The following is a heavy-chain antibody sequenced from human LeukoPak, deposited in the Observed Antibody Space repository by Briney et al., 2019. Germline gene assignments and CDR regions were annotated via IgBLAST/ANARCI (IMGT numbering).Heavy chain of an antibody. CDR3: ARDQFRYYYDRSGPGYYYGMDV. V-gene: IGHV3-48*01. D-gene: IGHD3-22*01. J-gene: IGHJ6*02. CDR1: GFTFSSYS. CDR2: ISSSGSTI. Sequence: PGGSLRLSCAASGFTFSSYSMNWVRQAPGKGLEWVSYISSSGSTIYYADSVRGRFTISRDNAKNSLYLQMNSLRAEDTAVYYCARDQFRYYYDRSGPGYYYGMDVWGQGTTVTVSS.